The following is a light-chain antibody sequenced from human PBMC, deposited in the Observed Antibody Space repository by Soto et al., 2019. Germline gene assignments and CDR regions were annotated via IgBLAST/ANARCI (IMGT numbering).Light chain of an antibody. CDR3: QQYSTSFRT. J-gene: IGKJ1*01. V-gene: IGKV3-20*01. CDR2: GTS. CDR1: QSVSSSY. Sequence: EIVLTQSPGTLSLSPGERATLSCRASQSVSSSYLAWYQQKPGQAPRLLIYGTSSRATGIPDRFSGSGSGTDFTLTISRLQSEDFAVYYCQQYSTSFRTFGQGTKVDIK.